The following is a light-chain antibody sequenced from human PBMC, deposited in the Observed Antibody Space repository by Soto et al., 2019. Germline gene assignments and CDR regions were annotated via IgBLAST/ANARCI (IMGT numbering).Light chain of an antibody. Sequence: IIMTQSPAALSVSPGERATLSCRASQSVSSSYLAWYQQKPGQAPRLLIYGASNRATGIPDRFSGSGSGTDFTLTISRLEPEDFAVYYCQHYGSFNTFAGGTKVDIK. CDR1: QSVSSSY. V-gene: IGKV3-20*01. J-gene: IGKJ4*01. CDR3: QHYGSFNT. CDR2: GAS.